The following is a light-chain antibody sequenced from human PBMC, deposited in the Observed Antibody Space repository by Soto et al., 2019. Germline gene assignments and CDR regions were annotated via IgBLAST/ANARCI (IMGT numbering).Light chain of an antibody. CDR1: SGDVGGYNY. V-gene: IGLV2-14*01. CDR3: SSYTSSSTLWVV. J-gene: IGLJ2*01. CDR2: DVS. Sequence: QSALTQPASVSGSPGQSIAISCTGTSGDVGGYNYVSWYQQHPGKAPKLMIYDVSNRPSGVSNRFSGSKSGNTASLTISGLQAQHEADYYCSSYTSSSTLWVVFGGGTKLTVL.